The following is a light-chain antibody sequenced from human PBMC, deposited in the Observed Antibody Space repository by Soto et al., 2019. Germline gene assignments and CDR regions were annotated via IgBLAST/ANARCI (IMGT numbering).Light chain of an antibody. J-gene: IGKJ1*01. CDR1: QSVSGN. V-gene: IGKV3D-15*01. CDR3: QQYNNWPPT. Sequence: EIVMTQSPATLSVSPGERATLSCRASQSVSGNLAWYQQKPGQAPRLLIYGASTRATGIPARFSGSGSGTEFTVTISSRQSEDFVVYYCQQYNNWPPTFGQGTKVEIK. CDR2: GAS.